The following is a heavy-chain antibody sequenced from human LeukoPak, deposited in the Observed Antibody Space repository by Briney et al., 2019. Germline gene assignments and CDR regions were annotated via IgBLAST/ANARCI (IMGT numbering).Heavy chain of an antibody. CDR1: GFAFSSYV. CDR2: ISYDGSNK. D-gene: IGHD3-3*01. J-gene: IGHJ3*02. Sequence: GGSLRLSCAASGFAFSSYVMHWVRQAPGKGLEWVAVISYDGSNKYYADSVKGRFTISRDNSKSTPYLQMNSLRAEDTAVYYCAKDLYLRGYDFWSGYSPEAFDIWGQGTMVTVSS. V-gene: IGHV3-30-3*01. CDR3: AKDLYLRGYDFWSGYSPEAFDI.